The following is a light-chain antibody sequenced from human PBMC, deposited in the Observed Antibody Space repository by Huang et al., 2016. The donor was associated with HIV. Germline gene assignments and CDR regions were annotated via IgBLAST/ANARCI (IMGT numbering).Light chain of an antibody. Sequence: DIQMTQSPSSLSASVGDRVTIYCRASQGIMSYVSWYQQRPGRAPRLLISAESRLQGGVASRFSGTGSGTEFTLTISSLQPEDFATYYCQQTYSTPYTFGQGTKLEIK. J-gene: IGKJ2*01. CDR1: QGIMSY. V-gene: IGKV1-39*01. CDR3: QQTYSTPYT. CDR2: AES.